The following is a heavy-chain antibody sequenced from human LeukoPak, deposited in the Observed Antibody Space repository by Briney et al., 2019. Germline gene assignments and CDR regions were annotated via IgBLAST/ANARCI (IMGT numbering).Heavy chain of an antibody. J-gene: IGHJ4*02. V-gene: IGHV4-39*07. CDR3: ARASYYYDSSGYYTPFDY. CDR2: IYYSGST. CDR1: GGSISSSSYS. Sequence: SETLSLTCTVSGGSISSSSYSWGWIRQPPGKGLERIGSIYYSGSTYYNPSLKSRVTISVDTSKNQFSLKLSSVTAADTAVYYCARASYYYDSSGYYTPFDYWGQGTLVTVSS. D-gene: IGHD3-22*01.